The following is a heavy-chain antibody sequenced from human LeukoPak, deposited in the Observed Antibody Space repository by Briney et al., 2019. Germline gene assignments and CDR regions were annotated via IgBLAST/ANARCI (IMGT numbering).Heavy chain of an antibody. D-gene: IGHD5-12*01. CDR2: ISSSSSYI. Sequence: PGGSLRLSCAASGFTFSNYGMNWVRQAPGKGLEWVSSISSSSSYIYYADSVKGRFTISRDNSKNTLYLQMNSLRAEDTAVYYCAKDHYRVATSINPLDYWGQGTLVTVSS. J-gene: IGHJ4*02. CDR3: AKDHYRVATSINPLDY. CDR1: GFTFSNYG. V-gene: IGHV3-21*01.